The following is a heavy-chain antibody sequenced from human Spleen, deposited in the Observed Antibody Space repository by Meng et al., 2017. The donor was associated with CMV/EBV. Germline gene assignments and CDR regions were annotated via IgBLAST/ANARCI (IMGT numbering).Heavy chain of an antibody. J-gene: IGHJ4*02. CDR1: GGSISSNNW. Sequence: QVQLQESGPGLVKPSETLSLTCAVSGGSISSNNWWNWVRQPPGKGLEWIGEIFHSGLINYNPSLQSRVTISLDKSKNQVSLKLSSVTAADTAVYYCARGGGYYFDYWGQGTLVTVSS. CDR3: ARGGGYYFDY. CDR2: IFHSGLI. D-gene: IGHD3-10*01. V-gene: IGHV4-4*02.